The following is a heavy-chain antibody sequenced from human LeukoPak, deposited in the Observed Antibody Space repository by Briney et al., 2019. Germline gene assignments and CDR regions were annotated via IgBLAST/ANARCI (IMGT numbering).Heavy chain of an antibody. Sequence: PGGSLRLSCAASGFTFSSYGMDWVRQAPGKGLEWVSFIRYDGSNKYYADSVKGRFTISRDDSKNTLYLQMNSLRAEDTAVYYCARESESYDSSGSTFDYWGQGALVAVSS. V-gene: IGHV3-30*02. D-gene: IGHD3-22*01. CDR1: GFTFSSYG. CDR3: ARESESYDSSGSTFDY. J-gene: IGHJ4*02. CDR2: IRYDGSNK.